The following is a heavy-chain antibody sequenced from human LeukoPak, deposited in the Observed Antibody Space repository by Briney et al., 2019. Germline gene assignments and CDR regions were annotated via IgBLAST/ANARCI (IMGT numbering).Heavy chain of an antibody. V-gene: IGHV3-30*03. CDR2: ISYDGSNK. CDR1: GFTFSSNG. CDR3: APGGDYTFFDY. J-gene: IGHJ4*02. D-gene: IGHD4-17*01. Sequence: GGSLRLSCAASGFTFSSNGVHWVRQAPGKGLEWVAVISYDGSNKYYADSVKGRFTISRDNSKNTLYLQMNSLRAEDTAVYYCAPGGDYTFFDYWGQGTLVTVSS.